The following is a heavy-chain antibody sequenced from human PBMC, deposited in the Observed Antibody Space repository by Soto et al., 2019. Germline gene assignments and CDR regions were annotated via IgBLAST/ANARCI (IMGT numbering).Heavy chain of an antibody. CDR1: GGCISSYY. V-gene: IGHV4-59*01. CDR3: ARDRGVYEALVDY. D-gene: IGHD2-8*02. CDR2: IYYSGST. Sequence: EALALTWTDPGGCISSYYWSGIRQPPGKGLEWIGYIYYSGSTNYDPSLKSRVTISVDTSKNQFSLKMSSVTAADTAVYYWARDRGVYEALVDYWGQGTLVTVSS. J-gene: IGHJ4*01.